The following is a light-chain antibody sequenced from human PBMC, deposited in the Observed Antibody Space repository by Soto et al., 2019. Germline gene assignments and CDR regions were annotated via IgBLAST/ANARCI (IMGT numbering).Light chain of an antibody. J-gene: IGLJ1*01. V-gene: IGLV2-14*03. CDR2: DIR. CDR1: SSDVGGYKY. Sequence: QYVLTQPASVSGSPGQSITISCTGTSSDVGGYKYVSWYQQHPGKAPKLMIYDIRNRPSGVSNRFSGSKSGNTASLTISGLQAEDEADYYCSSYTSSSTRVFGTGTKVTVL. CDR3: SSYTSSSTRV.